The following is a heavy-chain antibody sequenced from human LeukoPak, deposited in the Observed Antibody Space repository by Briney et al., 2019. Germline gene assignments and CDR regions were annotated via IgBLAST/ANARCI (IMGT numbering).Heavy chain of an antibody. CDR1: GLPFSSVW. D-gene: IGHD3-10*01. V-gene: IGHV3-15*01. CDR3: TVVTYGSGSYPLGY. Sequence: GGSLSLSCAASGLPFSSVWMSWVRQAPGKGLEWGARIKDKSNGGTTDYTAPVTGRFTISRDDSKNTLSLQMNSLKAEDTAVYYCTVVTYGSGSYPLGYWGQGTLVTVSS. J-gene: IGHJ4*02. CDR2: IKDKSNGGTT.